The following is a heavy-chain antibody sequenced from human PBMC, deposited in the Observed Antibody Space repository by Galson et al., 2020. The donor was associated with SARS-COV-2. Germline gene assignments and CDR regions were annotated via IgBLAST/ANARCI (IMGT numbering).Heavy chain of an antibody. V-gene: IGHV4-30-2*01. J-gene: IGHJ6*02. Sequence: SQTLSLTCAVSGGSISSGGYSWSWIRQPLGKGLEWIGYIYHSENTYYNPYLTSRVTMSVDRSKNQFSLKLRSVTAADTAVYYCARGSPYDFGSGCFIFSYHCLDVWRHGIPVTLSS. CDR2: IYHSENT. CDR3: ARGSPYDFGSGCFIFSYHCLDV. D-gene: IGHD3-3*01. CDR1: GGSISSGGYS.